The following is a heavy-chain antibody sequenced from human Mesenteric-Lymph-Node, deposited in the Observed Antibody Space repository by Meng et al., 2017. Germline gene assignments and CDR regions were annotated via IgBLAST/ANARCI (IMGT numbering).Heavy chain of an antibody. CDR3: ARGVTGAFDY. V-gene: IGHV3-33*01. CDR2: IWYDGSNK. Sequence: QVLLLEAGGGVVQPGRSLRLSCAASGFTFSSYGMHWVRPAPGKGLEWVAVIWYDGSNKYYADSVKGRFTISRDNAKNSLYLQMNSLRAEDTAVYYCARGVTGAFDYWGQGTLVTVSS. J-gene: IGHJ4*02. CDR1: GFTFSSYG. D-gene: IGHD5-18*01.